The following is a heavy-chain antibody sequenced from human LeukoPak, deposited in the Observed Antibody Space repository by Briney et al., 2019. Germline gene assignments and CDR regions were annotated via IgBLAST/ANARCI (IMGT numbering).Heavy chain of an antibody. J-gene: IGHJ3*02. V-gene: IGHV3-72*01. D-gene: IGHD2-2*01. CDR2: TRNKANNYTT. Sequence: PGGSLRLPCAASGFTFSDHYMDWVRQAPGKGLEWVGRTRNKANNYTTEYAASVKGRFSVSRDDSQNSLYLQMNSLKTEDTAVYYCSRVIVVVPAANDIWGQGTMVTVSS. CDR3: SRVIVVVPAANDI. CDR1: GFTFSDHY.